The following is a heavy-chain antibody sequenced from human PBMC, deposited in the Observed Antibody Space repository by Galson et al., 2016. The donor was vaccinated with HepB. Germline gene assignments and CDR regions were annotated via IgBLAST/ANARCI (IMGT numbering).Heavy chain of an antibody. V-gene: IGHV1-18*04. J-gene: IGHJ4*02. CDR2: ISTYNGNT. CDR1: GYTFTIHG. CDR3: ARLGHSDYEYFCDY. Sequence: SVKVSCKASGYTFTIHGFSWVRQAPGQGLEWMGWISTYNGNTHYAQKLQGRVTMTTDTSTSTAYMELRSLRSDDTAIYYCARLGHSDYEYFCDYWGQGTLVTVSS. D-gene: IGHD4-11*01.